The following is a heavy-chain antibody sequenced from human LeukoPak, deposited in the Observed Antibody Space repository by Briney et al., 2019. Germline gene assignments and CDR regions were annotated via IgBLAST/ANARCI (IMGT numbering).Heavy chain of an antibody. D-gene: IGHD3-22*01. J-gene: IGHJ4*02. Sequence: SETLSLTCAVYGGSFSGYYWSWIRPPPGKGLEWIGEINHSGSTNYNPSLTSRVTISVDTSKNQFSLKLSSVTAADTAVYYCAKKKRLPTARITMIVGRDPTFDYWGQGTLVTVSS. CDR2: INHSGST. CDR1: GGSFSGYY. CDR3: AKKKRLPTARITMIVGRDPTFDY. V-gene: IGHV4-34*01.